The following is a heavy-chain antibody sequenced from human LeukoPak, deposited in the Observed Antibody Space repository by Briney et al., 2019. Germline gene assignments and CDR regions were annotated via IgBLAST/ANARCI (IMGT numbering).Heavy chain of an antibody. CDR3: AKGIYYYYYMDV. V-gene: IGHV3-23*01. CDR2: FSGSGGST. D-gene: IGHD3-10*01. J-gene: IGHJ6*03. CDR1: GFTFGDYA. Sequence: GGSLRLSCTASGFTFGDYAMNWVRQAPGKGLEWVSAFSGSGGSTYYADSVKGRFTIYRDNSKNTLYLQMNSLRAEDTAIYYCAKGIYYYYYMDVWGKGTTVTVSS.